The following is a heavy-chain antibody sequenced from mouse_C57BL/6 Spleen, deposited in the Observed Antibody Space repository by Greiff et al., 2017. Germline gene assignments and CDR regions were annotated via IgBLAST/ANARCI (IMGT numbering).Heavy chain of an antibody. CDR3: TTVLITGTRDY. CDR2: IDPENGDT. J-gene: IGHJ2*01. CDR1: GFNIKDDY. V-gene: IGHV14-4*01. D-gene: IGHD4-1*01. Sequence: EVQLQQSGAELVRPGASVKLSCTASGFNIKDDYMHWVKQRPEQGLEWIGWIDPENGDTEYASKFQGKATITADTSSNTAYLQLSSLTSEDTAVYYCTTVLITGTRDYWGQGTTLTVSS.